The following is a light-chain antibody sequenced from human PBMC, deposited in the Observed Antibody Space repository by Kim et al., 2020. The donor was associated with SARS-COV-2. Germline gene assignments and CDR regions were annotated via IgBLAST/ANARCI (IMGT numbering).Light chain of an antibody. J-gene: IGLJ2*01. CDR3: AAWDDSLNGWV. V-gene: IGLV1-44*01. CDR2: NNH. CDR1: SSNIGKNT. Sequence: QSVLTQPPSTSGTPGQRVTISCSGNSSNIGKNTVNWYLQFPGAAPKLLIYNNHQRPSGVPARLSASKSGTSASLAISGLQSEDEADYYCAAWDDSLNGWVFGGGTQLTVL.